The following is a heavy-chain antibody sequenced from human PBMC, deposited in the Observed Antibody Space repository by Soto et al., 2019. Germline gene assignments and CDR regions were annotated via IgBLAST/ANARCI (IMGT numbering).Heavy chain of an antibody. CDR3: ATGCSGGSCYSPRYNWFDP. J-gene: IGHJ5*02. V-gene: IGHV1-24*01. D-gene: IGHD2-15*01. Sequence: ASVKVSCKVSGYTLTELSMHWVRQAPGKGLEWMGGFDPEDGETIYAQKFQGRVTMTEDTSTDTAYMELSSLRSEDTAVYYCATGCSGGSCYSPRYNWFDPWGQGALVTVSS. CDR1: GYTLTELS. CDR2: FDPEDGET.